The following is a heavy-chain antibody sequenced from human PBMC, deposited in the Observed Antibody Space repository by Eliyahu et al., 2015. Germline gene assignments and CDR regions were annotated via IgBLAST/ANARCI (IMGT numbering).Heavy chain of an antibody. CDR3: ARQMTTWFYLLDV. Sequence: QVQLQESGPGLVKPSETLSLTCTVXGGXISSRSYYWGWIRQPPGKGLEWIGSIYYSGATYYKSSLKSRVTISVDTSKNQFSLKLSSVTTADTAVYYCARQMTTWFYLLDVWGQGTTVTVSS. CDR2: IYYSGAT. D-gene: IGHD2/OR15-2a*01. V-gene: IGHV4-39*01. CDR1: GGXISSRSYY. J-gene: IGHJ6*02.